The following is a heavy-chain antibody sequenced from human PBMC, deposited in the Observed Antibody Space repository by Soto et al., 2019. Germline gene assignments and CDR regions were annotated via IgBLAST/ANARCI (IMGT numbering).Heavy chain of an antibody. CDR1: AASCRKSY. J-gene: IGHJ4*02. D-gene: IGHD5-12*01. V-gene: IGHV4-59*01. CDR3: ASFTCEGVDLAH. Sequence: QVQLQESGPGLVKPSEPLSLTCTVSAASCRKSYWTWIRQPPGNGLEWIGYVYFNGNTHYNPSLKRRVSISIDTSKNQISLTLNAVNAADTAVYYGASFTCEGVDLAHWGPGTLVTESS. CDR2: VYFNGNT.